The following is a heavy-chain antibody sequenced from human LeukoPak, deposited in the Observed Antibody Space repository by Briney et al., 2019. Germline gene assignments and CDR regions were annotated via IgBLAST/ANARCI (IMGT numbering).Heavy chain of an antibody. Sequence: SETLSLTCTVSGGSISSGGYYWSWIRQPPGKGLEWIGYIYHSGSTYYNPSLKSRVTISVDRSKNQFSLKLSSVTAADTAVYYCARDHCSSTSCYGEVNYYYYGMDVWGQGTTVTVSS. D-gene: IGHD2-2*01. CDR2: IYHSGST. V-gene: IGHV4-30-2*01. J-gene: IGHJ6*02. CDR3: ARDHCSSTSCYGEVNYYYYGMDV. CDR1: GGSISSGGYY.